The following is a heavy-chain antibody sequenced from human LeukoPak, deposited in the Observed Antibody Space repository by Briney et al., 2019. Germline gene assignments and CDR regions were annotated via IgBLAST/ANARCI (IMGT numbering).Heavy chain of an antibody. J-gene: IGHJ4*02. Sequence: GGSLRLSCAASGFTVSRNYMSWVRQAPGKGLEWVSVIYGGGSTYYADSVKGRFTISRDNSKNTLYLQMNSLRAEDTAVYYCAREDSIAVAGYTYYFDYWGQGALVTVSS. CDR3: AREDSIAVAGYTYYFDY. CDR1: GFTVSRNY. V-gene: IGHV3-66*01. D-gene: IGHD6-19*01. CDR2: IYGGGST.